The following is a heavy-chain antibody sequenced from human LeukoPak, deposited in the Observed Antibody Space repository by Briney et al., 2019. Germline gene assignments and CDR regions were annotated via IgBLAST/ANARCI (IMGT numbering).Heavy chain of an antibody. V-gene: IGHV4-30-2*01. CDR1: GGSISSGGYY. D-gene: IGHD6-13*01. CDR3: ARSSNWYKGFDY. J-gene: IGHJ4*02. CDR2: IYHSGST. Sequence: PSETLSLTCTVSGGSISSGGYYWSWIRQPPGKGLEWIGYIYHSGSTYYNPSLKSRVTISVDRSKNQFSLKLSSVTAANTAVYYCARSSNWYKGFDYWGQGTLVTFSS.